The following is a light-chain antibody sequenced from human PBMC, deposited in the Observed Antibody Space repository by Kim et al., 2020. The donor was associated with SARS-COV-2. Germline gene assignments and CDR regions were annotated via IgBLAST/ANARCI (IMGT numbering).Light chain of an antibody. Sequence: QAVVTQETSLTVSPGGTVTLTCASSSGAVTSASFPNWFQQKPGQAPRALIYTTNNKYSWTPARFSGSLLGNKAALTLSGVQPEDEAEYYCLLYVGAARWAFGGGTKLTVL. CDR1: SGAVTSASF. CDR3: LLYVGAARWA. CDR2: TTN. V-gene: IGLV7-43*01. J-gene: IGLJ3*02.